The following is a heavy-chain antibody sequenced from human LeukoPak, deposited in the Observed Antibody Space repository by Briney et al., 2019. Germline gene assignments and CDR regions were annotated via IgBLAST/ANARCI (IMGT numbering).Heavy chain of an antibody. Sequence: ASVKVSCKASGYTFTGYYIHWVRQAPGQGLEWMGWIDPNSGGTSYAQRFQSRVTMTRDTSITTFYMELSSLRSDDTAVYYCAREIDYTSTEGFDPWGQGTLVTVSS. CDR2: IDPNSGGT. CDR3: AREIDYTSTEGFDP. D-gene: IGHD6-13*01. V-gene: IGHV1-2*02. CDR1: GYTFTGYY. J-gene: IGHJ5*02.